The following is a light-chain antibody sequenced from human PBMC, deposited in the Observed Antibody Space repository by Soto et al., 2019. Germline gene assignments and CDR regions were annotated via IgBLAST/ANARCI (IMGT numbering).Light chain of an antibody. Sequence: EIVLTQSPGTLSLSPGERATLSCRASQSVSSSYLAWYQQKPGQAPRLLIYGASSRATGIPDRFSGSGSGTDFTLTISRLEPEDFAVYYCQQDDSSPLTCGQGTKVEIK. V-gene: IGKV3-20*01. J-gene: IGKJ1*01. CDR1: QSVSSSY. CDR2: GAS. CDR3: QQDDSSPLT.